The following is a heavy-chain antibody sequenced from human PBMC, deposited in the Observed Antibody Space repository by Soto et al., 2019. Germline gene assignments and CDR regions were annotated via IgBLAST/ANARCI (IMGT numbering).Heavy chain of an antibody. V-gene: IGHV1-18*01. CDR3: ARIGVSSGHESPDFDS. D-gene: IGHD3-16*01. Sequence: QVQLVQSGAEVKKPGASVKVSCKASGYTFNFYGITWVRQAPGQGLEWMGWISGFNGNTNYAADLQGRVTMTTDTSTSTAYMELRGLRSDDTAVYYCARIGVSSGHESPDFDSWSQGTLVTVSS. J-gene: IGHJ4*02. CDR1: GYTFNFYG. CDR2: ISGFNGNT.